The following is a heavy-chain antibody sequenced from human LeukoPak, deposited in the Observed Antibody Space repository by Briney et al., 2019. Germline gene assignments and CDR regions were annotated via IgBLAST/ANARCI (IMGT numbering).Heavy chain of an antibody. CDR1: GNTFTSYA. J-gene: IGHJ4*02. CDR2: INAGNGNT. CDR3: ARDREASVTLYYFDY. V-gene: IGHV1-3*01. Sequence: ASVKVSCKASGNTFTSYAMHWVRQAPGQRLEWMGWINAGNGNTKYSQKFQGRVTTTRETSASTAYMELSSLRSEDTAVYYCARDREASVTLYYFDYWGQGTLVIVSS. D-gene: IGHD4-17*01.